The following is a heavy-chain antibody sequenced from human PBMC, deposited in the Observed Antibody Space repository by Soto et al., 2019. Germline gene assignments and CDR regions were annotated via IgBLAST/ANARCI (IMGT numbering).Heavy chain of an antibody. J-gene: IGHJ5*02. D-gene: IGHD3-9*01. CDR3: ARAQRYVDWLGWFDP. CDR1: GGSISSYY. V-gene: IGHV4-59*01. CDR2: IYYSGST. Sequence: SETLSLTCTVSGGSISSYYWSWIRQPPGKGLEWIGYIYYSGSTNYSPSLKSRVTISVDTSKNQFSLKLSSVTAADTAVYYCARAQRYVDWLGWFDPWGQGTLVTVSS.